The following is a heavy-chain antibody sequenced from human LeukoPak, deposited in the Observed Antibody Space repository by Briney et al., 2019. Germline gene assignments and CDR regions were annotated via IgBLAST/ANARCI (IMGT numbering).Heavy chain of an antibody. CDR1: GFTFSSYW. CDR3: ASGPSYYGSGSYYPLLDY. Sequence: GGSLRLSCAASGFTFSSYWMHWVRQAPGKGLVWVSRINSDGSSTSYADSVKGRFTISRDNAKNTLYLQMNSLRAEDTAVYYCASGPSYYGSGSYYPLLDYWGQGTLVTVSS. D-gene: IGHD3-10*01. J-gene: IGHJ4*02. V-gene: IGHV3-74*01. CDR2: INSDGSST.